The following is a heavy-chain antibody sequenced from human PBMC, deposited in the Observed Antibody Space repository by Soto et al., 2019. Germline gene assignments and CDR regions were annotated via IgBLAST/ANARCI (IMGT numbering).Heavy chain of an antibody. CDR3: ARSYYYDSSGYFHY. Sequence: SETLSLTCTVSGGSVSSGSYYWSWIRQPPGKGLEWIGYIYYSGSTNYNPSLKSRVTISVDTSKNQFSLKLSSVTAADTAVYYCARSYYYDSSGYFHYWGQGTLVTVSS. CDR2: IYYSGST. J-gene: IGHJ4*02. CDR1: GGSVSSGSYY. V-gene: IGHV4-61*01. D-gene: IGHD3-22*01.